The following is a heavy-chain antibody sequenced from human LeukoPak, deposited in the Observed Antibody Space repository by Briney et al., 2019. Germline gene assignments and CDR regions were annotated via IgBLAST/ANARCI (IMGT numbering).Heavy chain of an antibody. Sequence: ASVKVSCKASGYTFTSYGISWVRQAPGQGLEWMGWISAYNGNTNYAQKLQGRVTMTTDTSTSTAYMELRSLRSDDTAVYYCARSGYNWNDDDYYYGMDVWGQGTTVTVSS. CDR3: ARSGYNWNDDDYYYGMDV. CDR1: GYTFTSYG. D-gene: IGHD1-1*01. J-gene: IGHJ6*02. CDR2: ISAYNGNT. V-gene: IGHV1-18*01.